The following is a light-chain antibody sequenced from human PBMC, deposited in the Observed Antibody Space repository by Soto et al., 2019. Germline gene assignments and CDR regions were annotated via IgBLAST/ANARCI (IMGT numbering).Light chain of an antibody. Sequence: SVLTEPPSMSGAPGQRVTISCTGSSSDIGAGYDVHWYQQFPGTAPKLLIYSNIDRPSGVPDRFSGSKSGTSASLAITGHQAEDEADYYCQSYDSSLGGSKGVFGGGTKLTVL. CDR3: QSYDSSLGGSKGV. V-gene: IGLV1-40*01. J-gene: IGLJ3*02. CDR2: SNI. CDR1: SSDIGAGYD.